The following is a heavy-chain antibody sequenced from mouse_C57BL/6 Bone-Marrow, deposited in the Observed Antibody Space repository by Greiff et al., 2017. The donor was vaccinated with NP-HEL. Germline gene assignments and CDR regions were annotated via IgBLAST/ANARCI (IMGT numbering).Heavy chain of an antibody. CDR2: ISNLAYSI. J-gene: IGHJ2*01. Sequence: EVKLVESGGGLVQPGGSLKLSCAASGFTFSDYGMAWVRQAPRKGPEWVAFISNLAYSIYYADTVTGRFTISSENAKNTLYLEMSSLRSEDTAMYYCARHLGWLLGFDYWGQGTTLTVSS. D-gene: IGHD2-3*01. V-gene: IGHV5-15*04. CDR1: GFTFSDYG. CDR3: ARHLGWLLGFDY.